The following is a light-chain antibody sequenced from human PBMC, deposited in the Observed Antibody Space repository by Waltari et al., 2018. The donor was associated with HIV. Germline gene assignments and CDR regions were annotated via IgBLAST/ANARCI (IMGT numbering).Light chain of an antibody. CDR1: SSDIGSNA. CDR3: AAWDDSLNGPHVV. CDR2: SNN. Sequence: QSVLTQPPSASETPGQRVAISCSGSSSDIGSNAVNWYQQLPGTAPKLLIHSNNQRPSGVPDRFSGSKAGTSASLAISGLQSEDEADYYCAAWDDSLNGPHVVFGGGTKLTVL. V-gene: IGLV1-44*01. J-gene: IGLJ2*01.